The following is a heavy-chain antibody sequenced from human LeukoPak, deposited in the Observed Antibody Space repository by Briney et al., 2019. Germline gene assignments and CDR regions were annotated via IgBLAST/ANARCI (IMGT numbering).Heavy chain of an antibody. D-gene: IGHD4-17*01. CDR3: AKGGHADYGDYSHLWYFDL. Sequence: GGSLRLSCAASGFTFSSYGMHWVRQAPGKGLEWVAFIRYDGSNKYYADSVKGRFTISRDNSKNTLYLQMNSLRAEDTAVYYGAKGGHADYGDYSHLWYFDLWGRGTLVTVSS. J-gene: IGHJ2*01. CDR1: GFTFSSYG. CDR2: IRYDGSNK. V-gene: IGHV3-30*02.